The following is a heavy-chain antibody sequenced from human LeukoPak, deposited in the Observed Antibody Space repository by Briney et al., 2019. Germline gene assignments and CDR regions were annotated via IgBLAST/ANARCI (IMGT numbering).Heavy chain of an antibody. CDR1: GGSISSYY. V-gene: IGHV4-59*01. CDR3: ARVGGVGENNY. D-gene: IGHD3-10*01. CDR2: TYHSGST. J-gene: IGHJ4*02. Sequence: SETLSLTCTVSGGSISSYYWSWIRQPPGKGLEWIGFTYHSGSTEYNPSLKSRVTISVDTSKNQFSLKLSSVTAADTAVYYCARVGGVGENNYWGQGTLVTVSS.